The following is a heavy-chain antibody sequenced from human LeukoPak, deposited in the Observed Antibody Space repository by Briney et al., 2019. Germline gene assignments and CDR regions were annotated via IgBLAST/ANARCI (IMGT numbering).Heavy chain of an antibody. J-gene: IGHJ6*04. D-gene: IGHD3-9*01. Sequence: PSETLSLTCTVSGGSISSYYWSWIRQPPGKGLEWIGYIYYSGSTNYNPSLKSRVTISVDTSKNQFSLKLSSVTAADTAVYYCARHAAFHYDILTGYYDVWGKGTTVTVSS. CDR2: IYYSGST. CDR1: GGSISSYY. CDR3: ARHAAFHYDILTGYYDV. V-gene: IGHV4-59*08.